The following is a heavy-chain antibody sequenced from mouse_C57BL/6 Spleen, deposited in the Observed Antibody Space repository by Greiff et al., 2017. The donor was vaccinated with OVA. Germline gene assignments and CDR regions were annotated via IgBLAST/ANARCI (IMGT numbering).Heavy chain of an antibody. CDR2: INPNNGGT. CDR3: ARGGPYDGYRDY. Sequence: EVQLQQSGPELVKPGASVKISCKASGYTFTDYYMNWVKQSHGKSLEWIGDINPNNGGTSYNQKFKGKATLTVAKSSSTAYMALRSLTSEDSAVYYCARGGPYDGYRDYWGQGTTLTVSS. J-gene: IGHJ2*01. V-gene: IGHV1-26*01. CDR1: GYTFTDYY. D-gene: IGHD2-3*01.